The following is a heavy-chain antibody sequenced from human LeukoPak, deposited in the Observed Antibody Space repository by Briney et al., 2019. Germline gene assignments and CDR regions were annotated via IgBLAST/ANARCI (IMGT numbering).Heavy chain of an antibody. Sequence: GRSLRLSCAASGLTFSDYYMSWIRQASGKGLEWVSYISSIGSTIYYADSVEGRFNISRHNDKNSLYLQVNSLRAEDTAVYYCARDRPSLLGGGGMDVWGQGTTVTVSS. CDR1: GLTFSDYY. CDR3: ARDRPSLLGGGGMDV. J-gene: IGHJ6*02. V-gene: IGHV3-11*01. D-gene: IGHD2/OR15-2a*01. CDR2: ISSIGSTI.